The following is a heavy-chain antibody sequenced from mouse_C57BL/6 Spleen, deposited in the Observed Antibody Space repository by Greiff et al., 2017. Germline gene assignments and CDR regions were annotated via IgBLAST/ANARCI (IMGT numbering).Heavy chain of an antibody. J-gene: IGHJ2*01. CDR3: ARSFYDGYYGDY. V-gene: IGHV14-2*01. D-gene: IGHD2-3*01. Sequence: EVQLQQSGAELVKPGASVKLSCTASGFNIKDYYMHWVKQRTEQGLEWIGRIDPEDGATKYAPKFQGKATITADTSSNTAYLQLSSLTSEDTAVYYCARSFYDGYYGDYWGQGTTLTVSS. CDR2: IDPEDGAT. CDR1: GFNIKDYY.